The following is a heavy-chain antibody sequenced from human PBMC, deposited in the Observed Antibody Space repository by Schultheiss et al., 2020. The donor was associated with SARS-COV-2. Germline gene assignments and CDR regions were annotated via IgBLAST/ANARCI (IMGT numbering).Heavy chain of an antibody. J-gene: IGHJ6*03. D-gene: IGHD2-2*01. CDR1: GFTVSSNY. CDR3: ARDGDIVVVPAAMDPNYYFYYMDV. V-gene: IGHV3-21*01. CDR2: ISSSSSYI. Sequence: GGSLRLSCAASGFTVSSNYMSWIRQAPGKGLEWVSSISSSSSYIYYADSVKGRFTISRDNSKNTLYLQMNSLRAEDTAVYYCARDGDIVVVPAAMDPNYYFYYMDVWGKGTTVTVSS.